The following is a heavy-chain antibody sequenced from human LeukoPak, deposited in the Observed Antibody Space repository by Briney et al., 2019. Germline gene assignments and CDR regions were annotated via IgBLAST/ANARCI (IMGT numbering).Heavy chain of an antibody. CDR3: ARPRNYYDNGGYYNWFDS. V-gene: IGHV1-18*01. D-gene: IGHD3-22*01. CDR1: GYTLTTSG. CDR2: MSVNNGNT. Sequence: APVRASCTPAGYTLTTSGISWVRQAPGQRLGGWGGMSVNNGNTKYAQKLPGRVVMTTDTSSSTAYMELRSLRSDDTAVYFCARPRNYYDNGGYYNWFDSWGQGTLVTVSS. J-gene: IGHJ5*01.